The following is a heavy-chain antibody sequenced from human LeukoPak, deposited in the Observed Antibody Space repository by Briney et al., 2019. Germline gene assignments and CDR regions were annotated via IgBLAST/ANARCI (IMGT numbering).Heavy chain of an antibody. D-gene: IGHD6-6*01. V-gene: IGHV4-30-4*08. J-gene: IGHJ5*02. CDR3: ARATSNSYNWFDP. CDR2: IYYSGST. Sequence: SQTLSLTCTVSGGSISSGDYYWSWIRQPPGKGLEWIGYIYYSGSTYYNPSLKSRVTISVDTSKNQFSLKLSSETAADTAVYYCARATSNSYNWFDPWGQGTLVTVSS. CDR1: GGSISSGDYY.